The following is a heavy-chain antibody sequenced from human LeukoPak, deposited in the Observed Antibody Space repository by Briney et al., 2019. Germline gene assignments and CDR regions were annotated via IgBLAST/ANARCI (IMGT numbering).Heavy chain of an antibody. CDR3: ARDPPPNSGNYLYYFDY. D-gene: IGHD1-26*01. CDR2: FRGSGDTT. V-gene: IGHV3-23*01. J-gene: IGHJ4*02. Sequence: GRSLRLSCAASGFTFSDYAMHWVRQAPGKGLEWVSVFRGSGDTTYYADSVKGRFTVSRDNSKNTLYLQMNSLRAEDTAVYYCARDPPPNSGNYLYYFDYWGQGTLVTVSS. CDR1: GFTFSDYA.